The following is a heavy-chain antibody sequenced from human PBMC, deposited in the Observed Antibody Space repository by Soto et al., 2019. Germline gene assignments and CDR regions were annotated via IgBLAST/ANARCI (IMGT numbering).Heavy chain of an antibody. CDR2: IYYSGST. D-gene: IGHD3-22*01. CDR1: GDSIRGGDYY. CDR3: ARGPNYSDSSGPEFDY. J-gene: IGHJ4*02. Sequence: SETLSLTCTVSGDSIRGGDYYWSWIRQPPGKALEWIGYIYYSGSTYYNSSLKSRLSISVDTSKNDFSLKLTSVTAADTAVYYCARGPNYSDSSGPEFDYWGQGTLVTVSS. V-gene: IGHV4-30-4*01.